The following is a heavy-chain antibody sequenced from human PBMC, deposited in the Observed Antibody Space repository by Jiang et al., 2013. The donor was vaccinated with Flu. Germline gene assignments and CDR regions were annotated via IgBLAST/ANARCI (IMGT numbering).Heavy chain of an antibody. V-gene: IGHV3-11*03. D-gene: IGHD6-19*01. CDR3: ASRSSGWDF. Sequence: GLVKPGGSLRLSCAASGFTFSDYYMTWIRQAPGKGLEWVSYISGSSTNTNYADSVKGRFTISRDNAKNSLYLQMNSLTVEDTAVYYCASRSSGWDFWGRGTMVTVSS. J-gene: IGHJ3*01. CDR2: ISGSSTNT. CDR1: GFTFSDYY.